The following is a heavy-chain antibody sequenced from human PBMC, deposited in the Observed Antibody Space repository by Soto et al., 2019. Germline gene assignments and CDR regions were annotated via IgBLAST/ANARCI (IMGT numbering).Heavy chain of an antibody. V-gene: IGHV3-21*01. CDR3: ARDLALAGNY. CDR1: GFTFRSYA. CDR2: ISSTSTYT. Sequence: GGSLRLSCAASGFTFRSYAMNWVRQTQEKGLEWVSSISSTSTYTHYADSVKGRFTISRDNANNSLFLQMNSLRAEDAAIYYCARDLALAGNYWGQGALVTVYS. J-gene: IGHJ4*02. D-gene: IGHD6-19*01.